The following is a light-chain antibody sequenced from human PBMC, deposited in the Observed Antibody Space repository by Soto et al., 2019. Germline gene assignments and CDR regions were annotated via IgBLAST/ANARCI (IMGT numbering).Light chain of an antibody. CDR1: QSLTRN. CDR2: GAS. J-gene: IGKJ1*01. V-gene: IGKV3-15*01. CDR3: QQYDKWPRT. Sequence: EIVMTQSRGTLSVSPGDRVTISYRASQSLTRNLAWYQHQPGQSPRLLIYGASARATGIPARFNGGWSGAEYTLTISSLQSEDVTVYYCQQYDKWPRTLGQGTKVDIK.